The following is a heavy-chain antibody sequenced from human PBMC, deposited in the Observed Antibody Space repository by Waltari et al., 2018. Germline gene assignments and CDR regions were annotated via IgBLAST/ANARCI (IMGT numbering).Heavy chain of an antibody. J-gene: IGHJ4*02. CDR3: AKDATSGDLDY. Sequence: EVQLVESGGGLVKPGGSLRLSCAASGFTFSSYSMNWVRQAPGKGLEWVSSISSSSSYIYYADSVKGRFTISRDNSKNTLYLQMNSLRAEDTAVYYCAKDATSGDLDYWGQGTLVTVSS. V-gene: IGHV3-21*01. D-gene: IGHD4-17*01. CDR2: ISSSSSYI. CDR1: GFTFSSYS.